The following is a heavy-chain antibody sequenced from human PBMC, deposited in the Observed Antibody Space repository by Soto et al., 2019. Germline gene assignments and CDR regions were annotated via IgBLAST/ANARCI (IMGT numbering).Heavy chain of an antibody. CDR3: ARSVAVPGAHIDY. J-gene: IGHJ4*02. Sequence: PSETLSLTCSVSGGSISGSYWSWIRQSPGKGLERLGYVYYTGGTNYSPSLRSRVSISVDTSKNEFSLRLSSVTAADTAVYFCARSVAVPGAHIDYWGQGTQVTVSS. CDR2: VYYTGGT. V-gene: IGHV4-59*01. CDR1: GGSISGSY. D-gene: IGHD6-19*01.